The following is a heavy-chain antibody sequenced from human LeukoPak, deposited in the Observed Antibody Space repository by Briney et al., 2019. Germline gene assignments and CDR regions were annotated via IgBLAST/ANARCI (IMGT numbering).Heavy chain of an antibody. CDR1: GDSISSNY. V-gene: IGHV4-59*08. CDR3: FRLWFGELSIPSYMDV. CDR2: IYHSGST. J-gene: IGHJ6*03. Sequence: SETLSLTCTVSGDSISSNYWSWIRQPPGKGLEWIGYIYHSGSTNYNPSLKSRVTISIDTSKNQFSLKLSSVTAADTAVYYCFRLWFGELSIPSYMDVWGKGTTVTVSS. D-gene: IGHD3-10*01.